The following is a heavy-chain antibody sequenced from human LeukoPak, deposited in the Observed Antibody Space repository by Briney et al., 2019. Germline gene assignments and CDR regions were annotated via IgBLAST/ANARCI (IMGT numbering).Heavy chain of an antibody. CDR1: GYSFTSYW. CDR2: IYPGDSDT. D-gene: IGHD6-19*01. J-gene: IGHJ2*01. CDR3: ASSVAGTFWYFDL. Sequence: GESLKISCKGSGYSFTSYWIGWVRQMPGKGLERMGIIYPGDSDTRYSPSFQGQVTISADKSISTAYLQWSSLKASDTAMYYCASSVAGTFWYFDLWGRGTLVTVSS. V-gene: IGHV5-51*01.